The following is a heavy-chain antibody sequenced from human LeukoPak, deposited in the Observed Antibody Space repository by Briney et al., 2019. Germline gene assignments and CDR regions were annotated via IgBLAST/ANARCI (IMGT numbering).Heavy chain of an antibody. Sequence: PSETLSLTCTVSGGSISSGSYYWSWIRQPAGKGLEWIGHIYTTGSTNYNPSLKSRVTISVDTSKTQFSLKLSSVTAADTAVYYCARVYGDYANAFDIWGQGTMVTVSS. CDR2: IYTTGST. D-gene: IGHD4-17*01. V-gene: IGHV4-61*09. CDR3: ARVYGDYANAFDI. J-gene: IGHJ3*02. CDR1: GGSISSGSYY.